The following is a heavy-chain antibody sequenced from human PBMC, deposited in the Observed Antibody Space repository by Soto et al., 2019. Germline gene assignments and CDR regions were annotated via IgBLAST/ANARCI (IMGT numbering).Heavy chain of an antibody. CDR3: ARDRGYCSSTSCYFHWFDP. V-gene: IGHV4-59*01. J-gene: IGHJ5*02. D-gene: IGHD2-2*01. CDR1: GGSISSYY. CDR2: IYYSGST. Sequence: SETLSLTCTVSGGSISSYYWSWIRQPPGKGLEWIGYIYYSGSTNYSPSLKSRVTISVDTSKNQFSLKLSSVTAADTAVYYCARDRGYCSSTSCYFHWFDPWGQGTLVPVSS.